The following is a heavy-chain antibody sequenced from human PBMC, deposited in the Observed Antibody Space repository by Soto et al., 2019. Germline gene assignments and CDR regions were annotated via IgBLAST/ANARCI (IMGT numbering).Heavy chain of an antibody. CDR3: AKDRGGGQQLVPYGMDV. CDR2: ISGSGGST. D-gene: IGHD6-13*01. Sequence: PGGSLRLSCAASGFTFSSYAMSWVRQAPGKGLEWVSAISGSGGSTYYADSVKGRFTISRDNSKNTLYLQMNSLRAEDTAVYYCAKDRGGGQQLVPYGMDVWGQGTTVTVSS. CDR1: GFTFSSYA. J-gene: IGHJ6*02. V-gene: IGHV3-23*01.